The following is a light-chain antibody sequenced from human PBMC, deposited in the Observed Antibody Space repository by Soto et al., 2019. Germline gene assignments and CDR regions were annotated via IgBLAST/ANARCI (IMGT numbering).Light chain of an antibody. CDR3: SSYTSSNVV. CDR1: SSDVGGYNY. V-gene: IGLV2-14*01. J-gene: IGLJ2*01. Sequence: ALTQPASVSGSPGQSITISCTGTSSDVGGYNYVSWYQQHPGKAPKLMIYDVSNRPSGVSNRFSGSKSGNTASLTISGLQAEDEADYYCSSYTSSNVVFGGGTKLTVL. CDR2: DVS.